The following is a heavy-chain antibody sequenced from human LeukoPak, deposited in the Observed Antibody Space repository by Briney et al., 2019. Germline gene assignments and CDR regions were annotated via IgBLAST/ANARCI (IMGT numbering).Heavy chain of an antibody. Sequence: ASVKVSCKASGYTFTSYYMHWVRQAPGQGLEWMGIINPSGGSTSYAQKFQGRVTMTRDTSTSTVYMELSSLRSEDTAVYYCARGAVITIFGVVPYYFDYWGQGTLVTVSS. CDR2: INPSGGST. CDR1: GYTFTSYY. J-gene: IGHJ4*02. V-gene: IGHV1-46*01. CDR3: ARGAVITIFGVVPYYFDY. D-gene: IGHD3-3*01.